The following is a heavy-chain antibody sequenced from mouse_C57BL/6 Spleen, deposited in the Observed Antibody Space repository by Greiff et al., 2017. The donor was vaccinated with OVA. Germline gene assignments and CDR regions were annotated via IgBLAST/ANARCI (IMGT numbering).Heavy chain of an antibody. J-gene: IGHJ4*01. CDR2: IYPRSGNT. Sequence: QVQLQQSGAELARPGASVKLSCKASGYTFTSYGISWVKQRTGPGLEWIGEIYPRSGNTYYHEKFKGKATLTADKSSSTAYRELRSLTSEDSAVYFCARYPTPYGSSYGAMDYWGQGTSVTVSS. D-gene: IGHD1-1*01. CDR3: ARYPTPYGSSYGAMDY. V-gene: IGHV1-81*01. CDR1: GYTFTSYG.